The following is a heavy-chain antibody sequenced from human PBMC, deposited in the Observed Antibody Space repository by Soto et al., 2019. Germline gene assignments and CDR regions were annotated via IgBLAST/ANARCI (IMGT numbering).Heavy chain of an antibody. CDR1: GGSFKSGSYS. Sequence: QVQLQESGPGLVKPSETLSLTCTVSGGSFKSGSYSWGWIRQPSGKGLEWIGYVYHTGRTSYNPSLKSRVSISMATSKNQFSLNLDSVTAADTAVYFCARDFAYFDSWGQGTLVTVSS. D-gene: IGHD3-3*01. J-gene: IGHJ4*02. CDR3: ARDFAYFDS. V-gene: IGHV4-61*01. CDR2: VYHTGRT.